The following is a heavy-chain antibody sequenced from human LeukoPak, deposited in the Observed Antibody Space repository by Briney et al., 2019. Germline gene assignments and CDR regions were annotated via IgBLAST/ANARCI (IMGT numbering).Heavy chain of an antibody. CDR2: IYYSGST. CDR3: ARLVGESIVDDNYYYYYYMDV. J-gene: IGHJ6*03. D-gene: IGHD3-22*01. CDR1: GGSMSSSSYY. Sequence: PSETLSLTCTVSGGSMSSSSYYWGWIRQPPGKGLEWIGSIYYSGSTYQNPSLKSRVTISVDTSKNQFSLKLSSVTAADTAVYYCARLVGESIVDDNYYYYYYMDVWGKGTTVTISS. V-gene: IGHV4-39*07.